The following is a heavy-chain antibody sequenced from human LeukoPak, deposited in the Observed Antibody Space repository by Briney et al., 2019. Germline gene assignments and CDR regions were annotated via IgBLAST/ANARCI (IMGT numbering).Heavy chain of an antibody. D-gene: IGHD1-26*01. CDR2: ISGSHNTT. V-gene: IGHV3-23*01. CDR3: ATPTGSYPGGFDN. J-gene: IGHJ4*02. CDR1: GFTFSTYA. Sequence: GGSLRLSCAATGFTFSTYAMSWVRQAPGRGLEWVSSISGSHNTTYSADSVKGRFTISRDNSRNTLYLQMNSLRVEDTAIYYCATPTGSYPGGFDNWGQGTLVTVSS.